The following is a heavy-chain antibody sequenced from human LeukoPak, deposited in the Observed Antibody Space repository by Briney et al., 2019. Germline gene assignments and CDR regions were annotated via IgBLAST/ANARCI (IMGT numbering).Heavy chain of an antibody. CDR3: AKDRPLYGFDY. CDR2: IWYDGSNK. J-gene: IGHJ4*02. V-gene: IGHV3-33*06. D-gene: IGHD3-16*01. Sequence: GRSLRLSCAASGFTFSSYGMHWVRQAPGKGLEWVAVIWYDGSNKYYADSVKGRFTISRDNSKNTLYLQMNSLRAEDTAVYYCAKDRPLYGFDYWGLGTLVTVSS. CDR1: GFTFSSYG.